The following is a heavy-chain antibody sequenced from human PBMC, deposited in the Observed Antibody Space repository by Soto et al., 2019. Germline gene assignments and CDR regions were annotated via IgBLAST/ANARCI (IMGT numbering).Heavy chain of an antibody. CDR3: AWNWVRPPYYFDD. J-gene: IGHJ4*02. CDR2: IIPIFGTA. CDR1: GGTFSSYA. V-gene: IGHV1-69*13. D-gene: IGHD1-7*01. Sequence: GASVKVSCKASGGTFSSYAISWVRQAPGQGLEWMGGIIPIFGTANYAQKFQGRVTITADESTSTAYMELSSLRSEDTAVYYCAWNWVRPPYYFDDWGQGTLVTVSS.